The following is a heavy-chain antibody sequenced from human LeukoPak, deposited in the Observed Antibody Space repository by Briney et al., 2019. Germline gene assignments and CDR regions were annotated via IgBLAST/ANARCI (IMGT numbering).Heavy chain of an antibody. V-gene: IGHV3-66*01. D-gene: IGHD3-9*01. J-gene: IGHJ4*02. CDR1: GFTVSSIY. Sequence: PGGSLRLSCAASGFTVSSIYMSWVRQAPGKGLEWVSVIYSGGSTYYADSVKGRFTISRDNSKNTLYLQMNSLRAEDTAVYYCARDLGYYDILTGYWGQGTLVTVSS. CDR3: ARDLGYYDILTGY. CDR2: IYSGGST.